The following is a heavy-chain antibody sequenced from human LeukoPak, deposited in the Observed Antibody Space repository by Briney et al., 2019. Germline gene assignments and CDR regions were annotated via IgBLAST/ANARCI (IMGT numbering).Heavy chain of an antibody. Sequence: PGGCLRLSCAASGFTLSNYAMRWVRQAPGKGRERVSSIGGSHGRTYYAESVQGRFTISRHNSKKTLYLQMNSLRVEDTAVYFCADPPTADYWGQGTLVTVSS. J-gene: IGHJ4*02. CDR1: GFTLSNYA. CDR2: IGGSHGRT. V-gene: IGHV3-23*01. CDR3: ADPPTADY.